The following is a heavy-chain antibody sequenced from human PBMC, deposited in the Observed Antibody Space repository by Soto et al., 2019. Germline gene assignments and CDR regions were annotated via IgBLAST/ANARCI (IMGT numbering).Heavy chain of an antibody. J-gene: IGHJ4*02. CDR3: ASAVAGTDY. V-gene: IGHV3-11*05. Sequence: QVQLVESGGGLVKPGGSLRLSCAASGFTFSDYYMSWIRQAPGKGLEWVSYISSSSSYTNYADSVKGRFTISRDNAKYSLYLQMTSLRAEDAAVDYCASAVAGTDYWGQGSLVTVTS. CDR2: ISSSSSYT. CDR1: GFTFSDYY. D-gene: IGHD6-19*01.